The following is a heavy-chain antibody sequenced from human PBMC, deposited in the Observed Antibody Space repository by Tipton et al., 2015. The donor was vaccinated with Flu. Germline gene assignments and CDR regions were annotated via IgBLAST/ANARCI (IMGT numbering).Heavy chain of an antibody. D-gene: IGHD5-18*01. J-gene: IGHJ6*02. V-gene: IGHV4-34*01. CDR3: ARGGQLGLRNYYGMDV. CDR2: INHSGST. CDR1: GGSFSGYY. Sequence: TLSLTCAVYGGSFSGYYWSWIRQPPGKGLEWIGEINHSGSTNYNPSLKSRATISVDTSKNQFSLQLSSVTAADTAVYYCARGGQLGLRNYYGMDVWGQGTTVTVSS.